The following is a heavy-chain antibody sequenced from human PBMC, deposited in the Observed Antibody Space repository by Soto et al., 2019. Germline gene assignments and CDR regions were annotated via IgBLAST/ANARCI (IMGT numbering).Heavy chain of an antibody. J-gene: IGHJ3*02. CDR3: ASEIGADGYDFWSGYYAEDIDI. CDR2: IYYSGST. D-gene: IGHD3-3*01. CDR1: GGSISSSSYY. V-gene: IGHV4-39*01. Sequence: SETLSLTCTVSGGSISSSSYYWGWIRQPPGKGLEWIGTIYYSGSTYYNPSLKSRVTISVDTSTNQFSLKLSSVTAADTAVYSCASEIGADGYDFWSGYYAEDIDIWGQGTMVTVSS.